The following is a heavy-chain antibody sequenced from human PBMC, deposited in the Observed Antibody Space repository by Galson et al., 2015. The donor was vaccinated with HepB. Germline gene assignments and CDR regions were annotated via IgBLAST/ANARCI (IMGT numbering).Heavy chain of an antibody. Sequence: SLRLSCAASGFTFSNYAMSWVRQAPGKGLEWVSTISTNGDDAWYADSVKGRFTISRDTSESTLFLQMNSLRADDTAIYYCAGRYNWGSFDPWGQGTLVTVSP. D-gene: IGHD1-20*01. V-gene: IGHV3-23*01. CDR3: AGRYNWGSFDP. J-gene: IGHJ5*02. CDR1: GFTFSNYA. CDR2: ISTNGDDA.